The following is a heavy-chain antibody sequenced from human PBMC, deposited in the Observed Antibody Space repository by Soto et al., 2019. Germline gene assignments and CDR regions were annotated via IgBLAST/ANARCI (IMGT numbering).Heavy chain of an antibody. Sequence: QITLKESGPTLVKPTQTLTLTCTFSGFSLRTSGVGVGWIRQPPGKALEWLAVIFWDDDKRYSPSLKSKLTIPKDNSQNQGVLNMTNMDPVDTATYYCGHRTYYGDYGGTFDYWGQGSLVTVSS. CDR1: GFSLRTSGVG. J-gene: IGHJ4*02. D-gene: IGHD4-17*01. CDR3: GHRTYYGDYGGTFDY. V-gene: IGHV2-5*02. CDR2: IFWDDDK.